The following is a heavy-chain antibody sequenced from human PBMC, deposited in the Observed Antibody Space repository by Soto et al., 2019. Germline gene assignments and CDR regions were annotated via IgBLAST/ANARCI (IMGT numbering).Heavy chain of an antibody. Sequence: GGALRLSCAASGFTFSSYALSWVRPAPGKGVEGVSAISGSGGSTSYADSVKGRFTISRDNSKNTLYLQMNSLRAEDTAVYYCAKDNADYYDSSGYYAHDAFDIWGQGTMVTVSS. J-gene: IGHJ3*02. CDR1: GFTFSSYA. CDR2: ISGSGGST. D-gene: IGHD3-22*01. CDR3: AKDNADYYDSSGYYAHDAFDI. V-gene: IGHV3-23*01.